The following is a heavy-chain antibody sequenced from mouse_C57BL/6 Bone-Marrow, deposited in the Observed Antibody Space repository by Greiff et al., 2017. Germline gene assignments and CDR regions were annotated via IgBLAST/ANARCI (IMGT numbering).Heavy chain of an antibody. CDR2: LWTCGGT. Sequence: QVQLKESGPGLVAPSQSLSITCTVSGFSLTSYAISWFRQPPGKGLEWLGVLWTCGGTNYNSALKSRLSISKDNSKSQVFLKMNSLQTDDTARYYCARIYYYGSYFDVWGTGTTVTVAA. J-gene: IGHJ1*03. D-gene: IGHD1-1*01. CDR3: ARIYYYGSYFDV. V-gene: IGHV2-9-1*01. CDR1: GFSLTSYA.